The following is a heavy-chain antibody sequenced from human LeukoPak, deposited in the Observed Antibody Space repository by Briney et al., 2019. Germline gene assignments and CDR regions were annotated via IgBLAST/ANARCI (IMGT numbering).Heavy chain of an antibody. CDR2: IYYSGST. D-gene: IGHD3-10*01. V-gene: IGHV4-39*01. CDR1: GGSIRSSSYY. J-gene: IGHJ3*02. Sequence: PSETLSLTCTVSGGSIRSSSYYWGWIRQPPGKGLEWIGSIYYSGSTYYNPSLKSRVTISVDTSKNQFSLKLSSVTAADTAVYYCARLGSNYGSGSYTLAFDIWGQGTMVTVSS. CDR3: ARLGSNYGSGSYTLAFDI.